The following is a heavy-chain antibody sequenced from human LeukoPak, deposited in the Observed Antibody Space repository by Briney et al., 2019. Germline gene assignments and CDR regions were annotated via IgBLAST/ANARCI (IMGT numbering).Heavy chain of an antibody. Sequence: GGSLSLSCAASGFTFSSYAMSWVRQAPGDGLEWVSAISDSGGSTYNADSVNGGFIISNDNSNNTPYLQMNSLRAEDTAVYYCGKEGTFPLGFWDNFDYWGQGTLVTVSS. CDR2: ISDSGGST. J-gene: IGHJ4*02. CDR3: GKEGTFPLGFWDNFDY. V-gene: IGHV3-23*01. CDR1: GFTFSSYA. D-gene: IGHD3-16*01.